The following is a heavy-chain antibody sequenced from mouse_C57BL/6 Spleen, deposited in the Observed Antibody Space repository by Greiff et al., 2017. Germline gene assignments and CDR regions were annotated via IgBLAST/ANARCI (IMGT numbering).Heavy chain of an antibody. CDR1: GYTFTSYW. CDR2: IHPNSGST. CDR3: AREDYYGSTPWFAY. Sequence: QVQLQQSGAELVKPGASVKLSCKASGYTFTSYWMHWVKQRPGQGLEWIGMIHPNSGSTNYNEKFKSKATLTVDKSSSTAYMQLSSLTSEDSAVYYCAREDYYGSTPWFAYWGQGTLVTVSA. J-gene: IGHJ3*01. D-gene: IGHD1-1*01. V-gene: IGHV1-64*01.